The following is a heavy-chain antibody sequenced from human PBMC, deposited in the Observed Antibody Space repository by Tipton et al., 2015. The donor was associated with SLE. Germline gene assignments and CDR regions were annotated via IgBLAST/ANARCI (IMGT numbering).Heavy chain of an antibody. J-gene: IGHJ3*02. CDR2: INHSGST. V-gene: IGHV4-34*01. D-gene: IGHD6-19*01. CDR3: AISPEAVAGGAAFDI. Sequence: TLSLTCAVYGGSFSGYYWSWIRQPPGKGLEWIGEINHSGSTNYNPSLKSRVTISVDTSKNQFSLKLSSVTAADTAVYYCAISPEAVAGGAAFDIWGQGTMVTVSS. CDR1: GGSFSGYY.